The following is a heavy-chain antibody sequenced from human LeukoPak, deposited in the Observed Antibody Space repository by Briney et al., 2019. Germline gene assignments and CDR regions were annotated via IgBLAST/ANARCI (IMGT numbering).Heavy chain of an antibody. D-gene: IGHD2-2*01. V-gene: IGHV3-30*02. Sequence: GGSLRLSCAAPGFTFSSYGMHWVRQAPGKGLEWVAFIRYDGSNKYYADSVKGRFTISRDNSKNTLYLQMNSLRAEDTAVYYCANGGSYQPRSLDAFDIWGQGTMVTVSS. CDR3: ANGGSYQPRSLDAFDI. CDR2: IRYDGSNK. CDR1: GFTFSSYG. J-gene: IGHJ3*02.